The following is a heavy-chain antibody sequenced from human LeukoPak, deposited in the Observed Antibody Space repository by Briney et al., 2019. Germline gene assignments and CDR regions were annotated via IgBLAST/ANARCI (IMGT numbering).Heavy chain of an antibody. CDR1: GGSISSSNW. J-gene: IGHJ5*02. CDR3: AREWFGELSGWFDP. CDR2: IYHSGST. Sequence: SGTLSLTCAVSGGSISSSNWWSWVRQPPGKGLEWIGEIYHSGSTNYNPSLKSRVTISVDKSKNQFSLKLSSVTAADTAVYYCAREWFGELSGWFDPWGQGTLVTVSS. D-gene: IGHD3-10*01. V-gene: IGHV4-4*02.